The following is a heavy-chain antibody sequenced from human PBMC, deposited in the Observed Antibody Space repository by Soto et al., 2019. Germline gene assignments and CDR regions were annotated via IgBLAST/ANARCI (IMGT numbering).Heavy chain of an antibody. CDR1: GGSFSGYY. D-gene: IGHD6-19*01. V-gene: IGHV4-34*01. CDR3: AGRIAVAGTDPGVFDY. Sequence: SETLSLTCAVYGGSFSGYYWSWIRQPPGKGLEWIGEINHSGSTNYNPSLKSRVTISVDTSKNQFSLKLSSVTAADTAVYYCAGRIAVAGTDPGVFDYWGQGTLVTVSS. CDR2: INHSGST. J-gene: IGHJ4*02.